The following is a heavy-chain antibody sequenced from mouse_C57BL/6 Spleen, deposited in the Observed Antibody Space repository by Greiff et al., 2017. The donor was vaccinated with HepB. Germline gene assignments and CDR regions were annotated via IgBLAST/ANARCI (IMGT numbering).Heavy chain of an antibody. J-gene: IGHJ3*01. V-gene: IGHV1-26*01. Sequence: EVQLQQSGPELVKPGASVKISCKAFGYTFTDYYMNWVKQSHGKSLEWIGDINPNNGGTSYNQKFKGKATLTVDKSSSTAYMELRSLTSEDSAVYYCASNWDWFAYWGQGTLVTVSA. CDR1: GYTFTDYY. CDR3: ASNWDWFAY. D-gene: IGHD4-1*01. CDR2: INPNNGGT.